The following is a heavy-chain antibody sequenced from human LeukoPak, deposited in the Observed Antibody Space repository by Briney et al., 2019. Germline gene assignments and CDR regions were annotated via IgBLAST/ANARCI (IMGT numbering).Heavy chain of an antibody. CDR2: ISYDGSNK. Sequence: PGRSLRLSCAASGFTFSSYAMHWVRQAPGKGLEWVAVISYDGSNKYYADSVKGRFTISRDNSKNTLYLQMNSLRAEDTAVYYCARSPAAPPSGAFDIWGQGTMVTASS. CDR1: GFTFSSYA. CDR3: ARSPAAPPSGAFDI. V-gene: IGHV3-30*14. J-gene: IGHJ3*02. D-gene: IGHD6-13*01.